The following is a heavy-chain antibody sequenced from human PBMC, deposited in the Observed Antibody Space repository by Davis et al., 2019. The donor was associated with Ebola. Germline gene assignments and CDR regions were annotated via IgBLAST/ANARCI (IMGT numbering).Heavy chain of an antibody. J-gene: IGHJ4*02. Sequence: PGGSLRLSCAASGFTVSTNYMSWVRQAPGKGLEWVSVIYSGGSTYYADSVKGRFTISRDSSKNTLYLQMNSLRVDDTAVYYCAKARRMIVVALQDYWGQGTLVTVSS. D-gene: IGHD3-22*01. CDR3: AKARRMIVVALQDY. V-gene: IGHV3-53*01. CDR2: IYSGGST. CDR1: GFTVSTNY.